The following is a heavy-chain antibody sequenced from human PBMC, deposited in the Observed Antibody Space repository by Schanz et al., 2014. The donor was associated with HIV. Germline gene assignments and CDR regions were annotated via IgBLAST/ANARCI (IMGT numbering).Heavy chain of an antibody. CDR3: ARDNEGPRTSDFFYYYALDV. J-gene: IGHJ6*02. CDR2: IVVGSGNT. V-gene: IGHV1-58*01. D-gene: IGHD1-7*01. CDR1: GFTFTSSA. Sequence: QMQLVQSGPEVKKPGTSVKVSCKASGFTFTSSAVQWVRQARGQRLEWIGWIVVGSGNTNYAQKFQERVTITRDMSTSTAYMELTSLRSDDTAVYFCARDNEGPRTSDFFYYYALDVWGQGTTVTVSS.